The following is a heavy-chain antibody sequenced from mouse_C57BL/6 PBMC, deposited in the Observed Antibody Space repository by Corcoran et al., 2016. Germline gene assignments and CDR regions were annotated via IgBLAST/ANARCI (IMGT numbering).Heavy chain of an antibody. CDR2: INTYSGVP. V-gene: IGHV9-3*01. J-gene: IGHJ4*01. CDR3: ARGAMDY. CDR1: GYTFTTYG. Sequence: QIQLVQSGPDLKKPGETVKISCKASGYTFTTYGMSWVKQAPGKGLKWMGWINTYSGVPTYADDFKGRFAFSLETSASTAYLQINNLKNEDTATYFCARGAMDYWGQGTSVTVSS.